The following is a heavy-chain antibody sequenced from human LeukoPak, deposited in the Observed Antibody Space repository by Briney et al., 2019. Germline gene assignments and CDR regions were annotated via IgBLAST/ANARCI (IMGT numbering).Heavy chain of an antibody. J-gene: IGHJ3*02. Sequence: ASVKVSCKASGYTFTGYYMHWVRQAPGQGLEWMGWINPNSGGTNYAQKFQGRVTVTRDTSISTAYMNLSRLRSDDTAVYYCARAGVWDYSDSSGYHNAAFDIWGQGTMVTVSS. CDR3: ARAGVWDYSDSSGYHNAAFDI. D-gene: IGHD3-22*01. CDR2: INPNSGGT. V-gene: IGHV1-2*02. CDR1: GYTFTGYY.